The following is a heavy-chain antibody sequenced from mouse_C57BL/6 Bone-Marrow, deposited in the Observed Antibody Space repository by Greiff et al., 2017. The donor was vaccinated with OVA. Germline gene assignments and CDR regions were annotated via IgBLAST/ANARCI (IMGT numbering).Heavy chain of an antibody. V-gene: IGHV7-3*01. D-gene: IGHD1-1*01. CDR1: GFTFTNYY. J-gene: IGHJ2*01. CDR3: ARYKGRVAVDYFGE. Sequence: EVKLMESGGGLVQPGDSLSLSCAASGFTFTNYYMSWVRQPPGKALEWLAFIRNKPNGSTTEYSASVKGRFTISRDNSQSILYLQMKGLRAEDSATYYCARYKGRVAVDYFGEWGQSTALKGSS. CDR2: IRNKPNGSTT.